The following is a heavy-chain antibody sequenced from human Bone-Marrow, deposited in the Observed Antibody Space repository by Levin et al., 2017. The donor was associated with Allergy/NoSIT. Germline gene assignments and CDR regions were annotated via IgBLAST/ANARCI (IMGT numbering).Heavy chain of an antibody. CDR2: INYSGTT. CDR3: ARSAKGSGYYSLYYFDY. Sequence: SQTLSLTCTVSGGSISRSRYYWDWIRQSPGTGLEWIGSINYSGTTDHNPSLETRVTISVDTSKNQFSLNLNSVTAADTAVYYCARSAKGSGYYSLYYFDYWGQGTLVTVSS. D-gene: IGHD3-22*01. CDR1: GGSISRSRYY. J-gene: IGHJ4*02. V-gene: IGHV4-39*01.